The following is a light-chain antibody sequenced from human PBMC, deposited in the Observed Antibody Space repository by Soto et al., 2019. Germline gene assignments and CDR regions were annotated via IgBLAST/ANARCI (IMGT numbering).Light chain of an antibody. V-gene: IGLV2-14*01. CDR1: SSDVGGYNY. CDR2: DVS. Sequence: QSALTQPASVSGSPGQSITISCTGPSSDVGGYNYVSWYQQHPGKAPKLMIYDVSNRPSGVSNRFSGSKSGNTASLTISGLQAEDEADYYCSSYTIGGVFGTGTKLTVL. J-gene: IGLJ1*01. CDR3: SSYTIGGV.